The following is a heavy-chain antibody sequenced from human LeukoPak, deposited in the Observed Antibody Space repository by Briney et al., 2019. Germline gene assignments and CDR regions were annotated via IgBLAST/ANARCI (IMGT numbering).Heavy chain of an antibody. V-gene: IGHV1-18*01. D-gene: IGHD3-9*01. J-gene: IGHJ3*02. CDR1: GYIFTSYG. CDR2: ISAYNGNT. CDR3: ARGDVLRYFDWLSNAFDI. Sequence: ASVKVSCKASGYIFTSYGISWVRQAPGQGLEWMGWISAYNGNTNYAQKLQGRVTMTTDTSTSTAYMELRSLRSDDTAVYYCARGDVLRYFDWLSNAFDIWGQGTMVTVSS.